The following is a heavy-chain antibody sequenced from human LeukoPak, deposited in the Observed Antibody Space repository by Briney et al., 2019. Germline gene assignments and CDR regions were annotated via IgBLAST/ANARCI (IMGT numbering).Heavy chain of an antibody. CDR3: VRDRYCSFEY. Sequence: GGSLRLSCAASGFIVSSNYMTWVRQAPGKGLEWLSYIGPSGSPIHYADSVKGRFTTSTDSAQNSLYLQMNSLRDEDTALYYCVRDRYCSFEYWGQGPGVTVSS. CDR1: GFIVSSNY. D-gene: IGHD1-26*01. V-gene: IGHV3-48*02. J-gene: IGHJ4*02. CDR2: IGPSGSPI.